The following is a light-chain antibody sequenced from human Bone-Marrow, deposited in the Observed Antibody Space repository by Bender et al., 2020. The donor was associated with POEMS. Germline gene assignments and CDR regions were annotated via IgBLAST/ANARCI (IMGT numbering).Light chain of an antibody. CDR2: SSH. CDR1: SSNIGAHA. J-gene: IGLJ3*02. Sequence: QSVLTQPPSASGTPGQRVTISCSGGSSNIGAHAVNWYQHLPGTAPKLLIYSSHRRPSEVPDRFSGSRSGTSASLAVRGLQSEDEADSYGAVWDDSLNGRLFGGGTKLTVL. CDR3: AVWDDSLNGRL. V-gene: IGLV1-44*01.